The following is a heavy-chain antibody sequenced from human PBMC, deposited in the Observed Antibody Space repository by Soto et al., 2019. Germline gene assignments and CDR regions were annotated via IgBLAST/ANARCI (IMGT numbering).Heavy chain of an antibody. Sequence: SGPTLVNHTQALTLTCTLSGFSLRTTGVGVGWIRQPPGKALEWLALLNWDDDNRYNPSRKSRLTLTKDTSKSQVVLTLTNVDPADTATDYCAHNPPQDSGAFDIWGQGTMVTVSS. V-gene: IGHV2-5*02. CDR2: LNWDDDN. CDR3: AHNPPQDSGAFDI. J-gene: IGHJ3*02. CDR1: GFSLRTTGVG. D-gene: IGHD6-19*01.